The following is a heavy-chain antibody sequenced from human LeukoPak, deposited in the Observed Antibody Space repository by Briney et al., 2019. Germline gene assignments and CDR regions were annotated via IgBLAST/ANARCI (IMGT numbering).Heavy chain of an antibody. CDR3: ARRAGSLVYYFDS. CDR2: MFYSGRT. J-gene: IGHJ4*02. Sequence: SETLSLTCTISGGSIKSHYWSWIRQAPGKGLEWIAYMFYSGRTEYNPSLKSRVTISVDTSRNQVSLKVNSVTAADTAVYYCARRAGSLVYYFDSWGQGALVTVSS. D-gene: IGHD3-10*01. CDR1: GGSIKSHY. V-gene: IGHV4-59*08.